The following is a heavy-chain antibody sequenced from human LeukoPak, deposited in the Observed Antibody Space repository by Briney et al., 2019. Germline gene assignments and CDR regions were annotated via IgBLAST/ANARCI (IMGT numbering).Heavy chain of an antibody. CDR3: ARETYGGNSEAFDI. CDR2: IGTAGDT. J-gene: IGHJ3*02. D-gene: IGHD4-17*01. Sequence: SGGSLRLSCAASGFTFSSYDMHWVRQATGKGLEWVSAIGTAGDTYYPVSVKGRFTISRENAKNSLYLQMNSLRAGDTAVYYCARETYGGNSEAFDIWGQGTMVTVSS. CDR1: GFTFSSYD. V-gene: IGHV3-13*01.